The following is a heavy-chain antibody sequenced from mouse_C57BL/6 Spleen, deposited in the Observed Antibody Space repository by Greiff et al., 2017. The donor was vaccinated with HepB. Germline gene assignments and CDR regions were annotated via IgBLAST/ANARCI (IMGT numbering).Heavy chain of an antibody. J-gene: IGHJ1*03. V-gene: IGHV1-81*01. CDR2: IYPRSGNT. Sequence: VQLQQSGAELARPGASVKLSCKASGYTFTSYGISWVKQRTGQGLEWIGEIYPRSGNTYYNEKFKGKATLTADKSSSTAYMELRSLTSEDSAVYVCARWHYGSSYGYFDVWGTGTTVTVSS. CDR3: ARWHYGSSYGYFDV. CDR1: GYTFTSYG. D-gene: IGHD1-1*01.